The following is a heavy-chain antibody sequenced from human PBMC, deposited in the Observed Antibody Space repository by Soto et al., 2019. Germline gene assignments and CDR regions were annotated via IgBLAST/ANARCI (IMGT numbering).Heavy chain of an antibody. D-gene: IGHD6-13*01. CDR2: INPTSSTT. Sequence: GASVKVCCKAPEYTFTTYSLHWVRPAPGQGLEWMGIINPTSSTTSDAQKFQGRVTMTRDMSTSTVYMELSSLRSEDTAVYYCARDLYSSSWYVRAFDMWGQGTMVTVSS. J-gene: IGHJ3*02. CDR3: ARDLYSSSWYVRAFDM. CDR1: EYTFTTYS. V-gene: IGHV1-46*03.